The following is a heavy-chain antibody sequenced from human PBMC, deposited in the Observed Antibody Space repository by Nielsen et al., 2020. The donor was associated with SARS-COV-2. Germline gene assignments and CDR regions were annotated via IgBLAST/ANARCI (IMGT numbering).Heavy chain of an antibody. J-gene: IGHJ4*02. CDR1: GLSVTDAW. CDR2: IKSKSDAGTT. Sequence: GGSLRLSCTLFGLSVTDAWMGWVRRAPGRGLEWIGRIKSKSDAGTTDYAAPIRDRVFVSRDESTNTVFLQMSSLMAEDTAVYYCTTDRGVAIRPLFDSWGQGTRVTVSS. CDR3: TTDRGVAIRPLFDS. V-gene: IGHV3-15*01. D-gene: IGHD3-3*01.